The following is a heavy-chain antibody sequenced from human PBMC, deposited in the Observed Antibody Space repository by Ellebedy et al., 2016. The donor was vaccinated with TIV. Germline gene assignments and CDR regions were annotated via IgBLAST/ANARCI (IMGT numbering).Heavy chain of an antibody. J-gene: IGHJ4*02. V-gene: IGHV1-46*04. D-gene: IGHD2-2*01. CDR2: INPSGGGT. Sequence: AASVKVSCKASGYTFTNYYIHWVRQPPRQGLEWMGMINPSGGGTRYAQQWQGRVTMTGDTSTSTFYMELSSLRSEDTAVDYCARSVPTSGPDSWGQGTLVTVSS. CDR3: ARSVPTSGPDS. CDR1: GYTFTNYY.